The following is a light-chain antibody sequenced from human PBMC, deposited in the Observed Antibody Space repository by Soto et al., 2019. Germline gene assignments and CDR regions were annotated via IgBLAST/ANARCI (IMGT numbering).Light chain of an antibody. J-gene: IGKJ1*01. V-gene: IGKV1-9*01. CDR3: QQLNSCPLT. CDR1: QDISDY. CDR2: DAS. Sequence: EIVLTQSPASLSSSVGDRVTITCRASQDISDYLAWYQQRPGQAPKLLIYDASTWPSGVPPRFSGSGSGTDFTLTISALEPEDFAVYYCQQLNSCPLTFGQGTKVDIK.